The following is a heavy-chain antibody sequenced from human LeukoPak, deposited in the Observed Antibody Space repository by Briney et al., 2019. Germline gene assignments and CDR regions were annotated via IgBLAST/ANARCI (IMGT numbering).Heavy chain of an antibody. J-gene: IGHJ3*02. CDR2: IYYSGST. V-gene: IGHV4-59*01. CDR1: GGSISSYS. D-gene: IGHD6-13*01. CDR3: ARGFDSSWDAFDI. Sequence: SETLSLTCTVSGGSISSYSWSWIRQPPGKGLEWIGYIYYSGSTNYNPSLKSRVTISVDTSKNQFSLKLSSVTAADTAVYYCARGFDSSWDAFDIWGQGTMVTVSS.